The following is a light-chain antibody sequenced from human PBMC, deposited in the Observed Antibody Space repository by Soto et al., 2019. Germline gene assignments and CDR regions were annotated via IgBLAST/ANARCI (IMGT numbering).Light chain of an antibody. Sequence: DIVMTQSPLSLPVTPGEPAAISCRSSQSLLHSNGYTCLDWYLQKPGQSPQLLIYLGSNRASGVPDRFSGSGSGTDFTLQISRVEAEDVGVYYCMQALQTPSFGGGTKVEIK. V-gene: IGKV2-28*01. CDR2: LGS. CDR1: QSLLHSNGYTC. J-gene: IGKJ4*01. CDR3: MQALQTPS.